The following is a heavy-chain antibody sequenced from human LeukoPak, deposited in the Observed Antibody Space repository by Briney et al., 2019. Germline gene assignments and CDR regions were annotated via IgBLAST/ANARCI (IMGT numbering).Heavy chain of an antibody. V-gene: IGHV3-48*04. CDR1: GFTFSSYT. J-gene: IGHJ6*03. D-gene: IGHD6-13*01. CDR2: ISSSGSTI. CDR3: ARDGAAAGTYYYYMDV. Sequence: GGSLRLSCAASGFTFSSYTMNWVRQAPGKGLEWVSYISSSGSTIYYADSVKGRFTISRDNAKNSLYLQMNSLRAEDTAVYYCARDGAAAGTYYYYMDVWGKGTTVTVSS.